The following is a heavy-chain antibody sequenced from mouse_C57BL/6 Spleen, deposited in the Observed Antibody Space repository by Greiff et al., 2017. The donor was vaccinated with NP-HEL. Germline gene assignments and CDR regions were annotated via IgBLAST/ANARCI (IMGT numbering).Heavy chain of an antibody. D-gene: IGHD4-1*01. Sequence: VQLKESGGGLVKPGGSLKLSCAASGFTFSDYGMHWVRQAPEKGLEWVAYISSGSSTIYYADTVKGRFTISRDNAKNTLFLQMTSLRSEDTAMYYCARGLNWVFDYWGQGTTLTVSS. V-gene: IGHV5-17*01. J-gene: IGHJ2*01. CDR1: GFTFSDYG. CDR2: ISSGSSTI. CDR3: ARGLNWVFDY.